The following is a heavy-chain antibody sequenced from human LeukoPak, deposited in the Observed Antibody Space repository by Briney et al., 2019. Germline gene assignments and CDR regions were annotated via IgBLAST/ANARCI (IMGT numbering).Heavy chain of an antibody. CDR2: IKQDGSEK. V-gene: IGHV3-7*01. D-gene: IGHD7-27*01. CDR3: ARGVWAPFDS. J-gene: IGHJ4*02. CDR1: GFSLSNYW. Sequence: GGSLRLSCAASGFSLSNYWMNWVRQAPGKGLEWVANIKQDGSEKNYVDSVKGRFSISRDNAKNSLILQMNRLRDEYTAVYYCARGVWAPFDSWGQGTLVSVSS.